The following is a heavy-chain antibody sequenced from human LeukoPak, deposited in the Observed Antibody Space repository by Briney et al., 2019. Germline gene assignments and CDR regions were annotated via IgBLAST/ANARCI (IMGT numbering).Heavy chain of an antibody. CDR1: GGSISSSSYY. CDR3: ARREKTYYYDSSGYYYFDY. J-gene: IGHJ4*02. D-gene: IGHD3-22*01. Sequence: SETLSLTCTVSGGSISSSSYYWGWIRQPPGKGLEWIGSIYYSGSTYYNPSLKSRVTISVDTSKNQFSLKLSPVTAADTAVYYCARREKTYYYDSSGYYYFDYWGQGTLVTVSS. V-gene: IGHV4-39*01. CDR2: IYYSGST.